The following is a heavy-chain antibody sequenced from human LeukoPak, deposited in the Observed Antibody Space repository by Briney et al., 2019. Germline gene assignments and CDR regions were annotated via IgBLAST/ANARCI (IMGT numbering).Heavy chain of an antibody. Sequence: GSLRLSCAASGFTFSSYGMHWVRQAPGKGLEWVAFIRYDGSNKYYADSVKGRFTISRDNSKNTLYLQMNSLRAEDTAVYYCAKVVTYYDFWKFMDVWGKGTTVTVSS. D-gene: IGHD3-3*01. V-gene: IGHV3-30*02. CDR2: IRYDGSNK. CDR3: AKVVTYYDFWKFMDV. CDR1: GFTFSSYG. J-gene: IGHJ6*03.